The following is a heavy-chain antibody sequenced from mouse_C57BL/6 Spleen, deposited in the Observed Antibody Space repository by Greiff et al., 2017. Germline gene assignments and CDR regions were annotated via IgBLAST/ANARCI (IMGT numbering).Heavy chain of an antibody. CDR1: GYTFTSYW. CDR3: ARDDYDSKGFAY. J-gene: IGHJ3*01. V-gene: IGHV1-64*01. D-gene: IGHD2-4*01. CDR2: IHPNSGST. Sequence: QVQLQQSGAELVKPGASVKLSCKASGYTFTSYWMHWVKQRPGQGLEWIGMIHPNSGSTNYNEKFKSKATLTVDKSSSTAYMQLSSLTSEDSAVYYCARDDYDSKGFAYWGQGTLVTVSA.